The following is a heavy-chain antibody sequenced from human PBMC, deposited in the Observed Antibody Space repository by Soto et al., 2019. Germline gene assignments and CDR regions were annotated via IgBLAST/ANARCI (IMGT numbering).Heavy chain of an antibody. V-gene: IGHV3-48*03. Sequence: EVQVVESGGGLVQPGGSLRLSCAASGFTFSSYEMNWVRQAPGKGLEWVSYISSSGSTIYYADSVKGRFTISRDNAKNSLYLQMNSLRAEDTAVYYCALDQGGYSYGEGGWFDPWGQGTLVTVSS. CDR2: ISSSGSTI. CDR3: ALDQGGYSYGEGGWFDP. D-gene: IGHD5-18*01. J-gene: IGHJ5*02. CDR1: GFTFSSYE.